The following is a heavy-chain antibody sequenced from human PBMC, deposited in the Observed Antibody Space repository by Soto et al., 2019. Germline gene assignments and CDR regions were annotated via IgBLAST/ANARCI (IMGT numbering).Heavy chain of an antibody. D-gene: IGHD3-9*01. CDR1: GYTFTSYG. CDR2: ISAYNGNT. Sequence: GASVKVSCKASGYTFTSYGISWVRQAPGQGLEWMGWISAYNGNTNYAQKLQGRVTMTTDTSTSTAYMELRSLRSDDTAVYYCAREVRYFDWLLHGDFDYWGQGTLVTVSS. CDR3: AREVRYFDWLLHGDFDY. J-gene: IGHJ4*02. V-gene: IGHV1-18*01.